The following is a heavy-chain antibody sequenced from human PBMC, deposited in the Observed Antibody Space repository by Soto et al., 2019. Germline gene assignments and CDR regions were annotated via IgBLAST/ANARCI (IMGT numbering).Heavy chain of an antibody. CDR3: ARAMYDFWSGYLYPDYYYYGMDV. CDR1: GGSISSYY. J-gene: IGHJ6*02. CDR2: IYYSGST. D-gene: IGHD3-3*01. V-gene: IGHV4-59*01. Sequence: LSLTCTVSGGSISSYYWSWIRQPPGKGLEWIGYIYYSGSTNYNPSLKSRVTISVDTSKNQFSLKLSSVTAADTAVYYCARAMYDFWSGYLYPDYYYYGMDVWGQGTTVTVSS.